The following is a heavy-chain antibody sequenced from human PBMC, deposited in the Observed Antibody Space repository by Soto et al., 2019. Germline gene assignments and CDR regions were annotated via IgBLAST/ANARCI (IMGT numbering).Heavy chain of an antibody. Sequence: SVKVSCKASGGTFSSYTISWVRQAPGQGLEWMGRIIPILGIANYAQKFQGRVTITADKSTSTAYMERSSLRSEDTAVGYCARVINYGDVPYDFDTGGRETMVT. D-gene: IGHD3-16*01. CDR1: GGTFSSYT. J-gene: IGHJ3*02. CDR2: IIPILGIA. CDR3: ARVINYGDVPYDFDT. V-gene: IGHV1-69*02.